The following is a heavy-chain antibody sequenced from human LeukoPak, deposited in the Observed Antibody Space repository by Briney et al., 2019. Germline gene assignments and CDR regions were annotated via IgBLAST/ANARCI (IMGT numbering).Heavy chain of an antibody. D-gene: IGHD1/OR15-1a*01. CDR1: GSTFSNQA. CDR3: AAGGGNTFSP. Sequence: GESLRLSCAASGSTFSNQALSWFRQAPGKGMEWVSSFTGSDGNIRYADSVKGRFTLSRDSSKETMYLHMNSLRGDDTAIYYCAAGGGNTFSPWGQGILVTVSS. J-gene: IGHJ5*02. CDR2: FTGSDGNI. V-gene: IGHV3-23*01.